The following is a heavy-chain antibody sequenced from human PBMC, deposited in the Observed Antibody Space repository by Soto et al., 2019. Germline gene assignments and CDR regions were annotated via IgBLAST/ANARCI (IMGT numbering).Heavy chain of an antibody. CDR3: ARSGRAGLGDYYMDV. D-gene: IGHD6-19*01. J-gene: IGHJ6*03. Sequence: GGSLRLSCAASGFTFRSHWMSWVRQAPGKGLEWVANIKQDGSEKHYGDSVKGRFTISRDNAKNSLDLQMNSLRVEDTAIYYCARSGRAGLGDYYMDVWGKGTTVTVSS. V-gene: IGHV3-7*01. CDR2: IKQDGSEK. CDR1: GFTFRSHW.